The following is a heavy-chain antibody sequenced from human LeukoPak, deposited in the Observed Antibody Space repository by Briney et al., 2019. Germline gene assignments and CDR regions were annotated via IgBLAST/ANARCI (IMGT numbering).Heavy chain of an antibody. CDR2: ISGSGGVT. D-gene: IGHD1-26*01. Sequence: GGSLGLSCAASGFTFSSNAMSWVRQAPGKGLEWVSSISGSGGVTYYADSVKGRFTISRDNSKNTLYLQMNSLRAEDTAVYYCAKERWELQGEFYHYYGMDVWGQGTTVTGSS. V-gene: IGHV3-23*01. CDR1: GFTFSSNA. J-gene: IGHJ6*02. CDR3: AKERWELQGEFYHYYGMDV.